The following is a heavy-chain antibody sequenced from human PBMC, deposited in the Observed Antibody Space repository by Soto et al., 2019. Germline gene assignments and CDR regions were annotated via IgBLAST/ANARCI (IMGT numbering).Heavy chain of an antibody. V-gene: IGHV4-59*01. CDR2: IYYSGST. D-gene: IGHD6-6*01. CDR1: GGSISSYY. Sequence: SETLSLTCTVSGGSISSYYWSWIRQPPGKGLEWIGYIYYSGSTNYNPSLKSRVTISVDTSKNQFSLKLSSVTAADTAVYYCARERFHSSSIYMAVWGKGTTVTVSS. CDR3: ARERFHSSSIYMAV. J-gene: IGHJ6*03.